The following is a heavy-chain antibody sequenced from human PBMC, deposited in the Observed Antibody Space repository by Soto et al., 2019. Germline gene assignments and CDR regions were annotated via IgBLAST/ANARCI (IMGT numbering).Heavy chain of an antibody. J-gene: IGHJ5*01. V-gene: IGHV3-23*01. Sequence: PGGSPRLSCAASGFKFSSYAMSWVRQAPGKGLEWVSLISATGGGTYYADSVKGRFTISRDNSDNTLYLQVHSLRAEDTAVYYCAKDRRAGGNSAFYFDFWGQGAQVTVSS. CDR1: GFKFSSYA. CDR3: AKDRRAGGNSAFYFDF. D-gene: IGHD3-16*01. CDR2: ISATGGGT.